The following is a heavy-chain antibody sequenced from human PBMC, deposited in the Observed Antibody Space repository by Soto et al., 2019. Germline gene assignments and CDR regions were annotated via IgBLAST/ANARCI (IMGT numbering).Heavy chain of an antibody. CDR2: MNPNSGNT. J-gene: IGHJ4*02. CDR3: ARGPDIVVVVSARDDFDY. D-gene: IGHD2-15*01. CDR1: GYTFTSYD. V-gene: IGHV1-8*01. Sequence: QVQLVQSGAEVKKPGASVKVSCKASGYTFTSYDINWVRQATGQGLEWMGWMNPNSGNTGYAQKFQGRVTMTSNTSIITAYMKLSSLRSEDTAVYYCARGPDIVVVVSARDDFDYWGQGTLVTVSS.